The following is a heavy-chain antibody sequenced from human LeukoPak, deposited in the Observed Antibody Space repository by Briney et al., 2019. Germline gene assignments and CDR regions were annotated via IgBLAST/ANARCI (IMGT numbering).Heavy chain of an antibody. Sequence: SETLSLTCTVSGGSISSYYWSWIRQPPGKGLEWIGYIYYSGYTNYNPSLKSRVTISVDTSKNQFSLKLSSVTAADTAVYYCARDGGSGYPGYFQHWGQGTLVTVSS. V-gene: IGHV4-59*01. D-gene: IGHD3-3*01. CDR2: IYYSGYT. CDR1: GGSISSYY. J-gene: IGHJ1*01. CDR3: ARDGGSGYPGYFQH.